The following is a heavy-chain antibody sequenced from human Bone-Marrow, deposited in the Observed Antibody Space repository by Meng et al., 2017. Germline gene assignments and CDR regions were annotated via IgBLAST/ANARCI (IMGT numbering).Heavy chain of an antibody. D-gene: IGHD3-3*01. CDR2: ISYDGSNK. CDR1: GFTFSSYA. CDR3: ARVEKNYDFWSGYSDYYYGMDV. Sequence: GGSLRLSCAASGFTFSSYAMHWVRQAPGKGLEWVAVISYDGSNKYYADSVKGRFTISRDNSKNTLYLQMNSLRAEDTAVYYCARVEKNYDFWSGYSDYYYGMDVWGQGTTVTVSS. V-gene: IGHV3-30*01. J-gene: IGHJ6*02.